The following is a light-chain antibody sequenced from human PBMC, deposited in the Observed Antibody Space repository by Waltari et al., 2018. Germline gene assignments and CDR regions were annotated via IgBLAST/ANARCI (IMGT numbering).Light chain of an antibody. CDR1: QSVLYSSNNKNY. Sequence: DIVMNQPPDSLAESLGERATINCKSSQSVLYSSNNKNYLAWYQQNPGQPPKLLIYWASTRESGVPDRFSGSGSETDFTLTISSLQAEDVAVYYCQQYYSSLPYTFGQGTKLEIK. CDR3: QQYYSSLPYT. V-gene: IGKV4-1*01. CDR2: WAS. J-gene: IGKJ2*01.